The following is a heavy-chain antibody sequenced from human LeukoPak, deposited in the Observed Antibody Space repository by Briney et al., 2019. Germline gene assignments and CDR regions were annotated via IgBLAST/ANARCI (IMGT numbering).Heavy chain of an antibody. V-gene: IGHV3-48*04. CDR2: ISSSSSTI. D-gene: IGHD3-10*01. Sequence: GSLRLSCSASGFTFGSYSMNLVRQAPGEGLEWVSYISSSSSTIYYADSVKGRFTISRDNAKNSLYLQMNSLRAEDTAVYYCAREAQVRPDYWGQGTLVTVSS. CDR3: AREAQVRPDY. CDR1: GFTFGSYS. J-gene: IGHJ4*02.